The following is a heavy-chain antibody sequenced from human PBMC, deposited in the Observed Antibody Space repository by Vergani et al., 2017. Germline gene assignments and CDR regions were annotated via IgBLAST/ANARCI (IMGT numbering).Heavy chain of an antibody. CDR1: GFTFNQYG. D-gene: IGHD1-14*01. Sequence: QVQLVESGGGVVQHGRSLRLSCAASGFTFNQYGMHWVRQAPGKGLGWVAVTWYDGNNKQYADSVKGRFTISRDNSKSTMYLQMNSLRDEDTGVYYCARDLRLLYNRFDPWGQGTLVTVSS. CDR2: TWYDGNNK. CDR3: ARDLRLLYNRFDP. J-gene: IGHJ5*02. V-gene: IGHV3-33*01.